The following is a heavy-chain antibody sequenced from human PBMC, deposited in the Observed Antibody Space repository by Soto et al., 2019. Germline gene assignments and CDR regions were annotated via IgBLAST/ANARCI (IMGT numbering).Heavy chain of an antibody. V-gene: IGHV4-59*08. CDR1: GGSISSYY. CDR3: ARQYGDSNAFDI. D-gene: IGHD4-17*01. Sequence: SETLSLTCTVSGGSISSYYWSWIRQPPGKGLEWIGYIYYSGSTNYNPSLKSRVTISVDTSKNQFSLKLSSVTAADTAVYYCARQYGDSNAFDIWGQGTMVTVSS. J-gene: IGHJ3*02. CDR2: IYYSGST.